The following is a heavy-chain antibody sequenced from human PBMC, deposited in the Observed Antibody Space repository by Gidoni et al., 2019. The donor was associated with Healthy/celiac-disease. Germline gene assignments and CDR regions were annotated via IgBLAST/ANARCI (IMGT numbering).Heavy chain of an antibody. J-gene: IGHJ6*02. CDR3: ARGGRITMVRGVEYYYYYYGMDV. D-gene: IGHD3-10*01. V-gene: IGHV4-34*01. CDR2: INHSGST. CDR1: GGSFSGYY. Sequence: QVQLQQWGAGPLKPSETLSLTCAVYGGSFSGYYWRWIRQPPGKGLEWIGEINHSGSTNYNPSLKSRVTISVDTSKNQFSLKLSSVTAADTAVYYCARGGRITMVRGVEYYYYYYGMDVWGQGTTVTVSS.